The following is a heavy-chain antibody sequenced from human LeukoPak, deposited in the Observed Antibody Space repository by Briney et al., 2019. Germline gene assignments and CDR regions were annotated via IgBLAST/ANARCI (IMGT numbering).Heavy chain of an antibody. CDR1: GFTFSSYG. CDR3: ARDDDSGTSILA. CDR2: IWYDGSNK. V-gene: IGHV3-33*01. Sequence: GGSLRLSCAVSGFTFSSYGTHWVRQAPGKGLEWVACIWYDGSNKYYADSVKGRFTISRDNSKNTLYLQMNSLRADDTALYYCARDDDSGTSILAWGQGTLVTVSS. J-gene: IGHJ5*02. D-gene: IGHD3-22*01.